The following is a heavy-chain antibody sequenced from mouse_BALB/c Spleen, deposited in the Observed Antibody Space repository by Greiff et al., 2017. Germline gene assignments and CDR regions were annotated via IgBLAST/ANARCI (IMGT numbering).Heavy chain of an antibody. J-gene: IGHJ4*01. V-gene: IGHV5-15*02. Sequence: EVKLEESGGGLVQPGGSRKLSCAASGFTFSDYGMAWVRQAPGKGPEWVAFISNLAYSIYYADTVTGRFTISRENAKNTLYLEMSSLRSEDTAMYYCARGAYYYAMDYWGQGTSVTVSS. CDR2: ISNLAYSI. CDR3: ARGAYYYAMDY. CDR1: GFTFSDYG.